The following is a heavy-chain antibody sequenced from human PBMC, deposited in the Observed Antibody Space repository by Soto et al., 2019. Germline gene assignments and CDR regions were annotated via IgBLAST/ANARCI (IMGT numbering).Heavy chain of an antibody. CDR1: GFTFSIYA. J-gene: IGHJ6*02. V-gene: IGHV3-23*01. Sequence: GXLGLSCAGSGFTFSIYAMSWVRQAPGNGLEWVSAISGSGGSTYYADSVKGRFTISRDNSKNTLYLQMNSLRAEDTAVYYCAKVGGDYDFWSGYYTPYYYYYGMDVWGQGTTVTVSS. CDR2: ISGSGGST. CDR3: AKVGGDYDFWSGYYTPYYYYYGMDV. D-gene: IGHD3-3*01.